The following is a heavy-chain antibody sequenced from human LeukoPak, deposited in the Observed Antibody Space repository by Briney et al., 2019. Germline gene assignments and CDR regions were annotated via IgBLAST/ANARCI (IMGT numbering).Heavy chain of an antibody. J-gene: IGHJ4*02. CDR2: ISSDGSTA. D-gene: IGHD3-10*01. CDR3: ARVMYYYASGSLVVYYFDS. V-gene: IGHV3-74*01. CDR1: GFTFSNYW. Sequence: GGSLRLSCAASGFTFSNYWMHWVRQAPGKGLVWVSRISSDGSTAIYADSVKGRFTISRDNAKNTLYLQMNSLRAEDTAIYYCARVMYYYASGSLVVYYFDSWGQGTLVTVSS.